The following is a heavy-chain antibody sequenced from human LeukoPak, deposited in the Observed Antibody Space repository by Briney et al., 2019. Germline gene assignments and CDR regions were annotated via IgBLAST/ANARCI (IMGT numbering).Heavy chain of an antibody. Sequence: SETLSLTCAVSGGSISSSNWWSWVRQPPGKGLEWIGEIYHSGSTNYNPSLKSRVTIYVDTSKNQFSLKLSSVTAADTAVYYCARGKAAGIYYFDYWGQGTLVTVSS. D-gene: IGHD6-13*01. V-gene: IGHV4-4*02. CDR1: GGSISSSNW. J-gene: IGHJ4*02. CDR2: IYHSGST. CDR3: ARGKAAGIYYFDY.